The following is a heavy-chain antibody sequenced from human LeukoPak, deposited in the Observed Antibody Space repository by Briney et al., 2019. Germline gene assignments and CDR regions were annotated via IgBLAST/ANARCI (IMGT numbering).Heavy chain of an antibody. D-gene: IGHD5-12*01. CDR3: VRDGGVSGYDLLDY. CDR2: INQDGSEE. CDR1: GFTFSNYW. Sequence: TGGSLRLSCAASGFTFSNYWMPWVRQAPGKGLEWVAHINQDGSEEHYMDSAKARFTISRDNAKNSLSLQMNSLRAEDTAVYYCVRDGGVSGYDLLDYWGQGTLVTVSS. J-gene: IGHJ4*02. V-gene: IGHV3-7*01.